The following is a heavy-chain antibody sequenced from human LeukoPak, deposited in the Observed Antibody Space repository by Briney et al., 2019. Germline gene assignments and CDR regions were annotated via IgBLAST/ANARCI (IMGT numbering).Heavy chain of an antibody. CDR1: SCSISSGGYS. V-gene: IGHV4-30-2*01. CDR3: ARGGFGYSSSTSCYDVSGDWFDP. Sequence: SHTLSLTCAVSSCSISSGGYSWSWIRQPPGKGLEWIGYIYHSGSTYYNPSMKSRVTIAVNRSKNQFAMKRSSVTAADTNVYYCARGGFGYSSSTSCYDVSGDWFDPWGQGTLVTVSS. CDR2: IYHSGST. J-gene: IGHJ5*02. D-gene: IGHD2-2*01.